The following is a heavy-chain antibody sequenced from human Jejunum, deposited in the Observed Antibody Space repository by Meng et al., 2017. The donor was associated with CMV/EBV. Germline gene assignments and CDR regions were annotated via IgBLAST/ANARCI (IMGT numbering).Heavy chain of an antibody. V-gene: IGHV4-34*01. J-gene: IGHJ4*02. CDR1: GGSLSGYY. D-gene: IGHD2-2*01. Sequence: VYGGSLSGYYWSWIRQPPGKGLEWIGEINHSESTIYNPSLKSRVTISVDTSKNQFSLNLNSVTAADTAVYYCARGDQGYQLVSYYWGQGTLVTVSS. CDR3: ARGDQGYQLVSYY. CDR2: INHSEST.